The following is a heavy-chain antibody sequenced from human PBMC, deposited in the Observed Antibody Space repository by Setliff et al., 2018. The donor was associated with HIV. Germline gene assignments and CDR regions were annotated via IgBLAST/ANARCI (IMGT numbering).Heavy chain of an antibody. CDR2: LFYTGST. Sequence: SETLSLTCAVSGDSITSRNYHWDWVRQPPGKGLEWIGSLFYTGSTSCNPSLKSRVTISGDTSKNQFFLNLTSVTAADTAVYYCARLGYVSGGFYKTPGPYYFDYWGQGARVTVSS. CDR1: GDSITSRNYH. D-gene: IGHD3-10*01. V-gene: IGHV4-39*07. CDR3: ARLGYVSGGFYKTPGPYYFDY. J-gene: IGHJ4*02.